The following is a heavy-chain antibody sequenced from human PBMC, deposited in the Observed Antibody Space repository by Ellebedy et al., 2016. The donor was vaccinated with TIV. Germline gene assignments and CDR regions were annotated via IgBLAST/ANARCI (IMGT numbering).Heavy chain of an antibody. J-gene: IGHJ4*02. CDR3: AHASRWYGFPFDY. Sequence: MPSETLSLTCPVYAASISTSYWSLLRQPPGKGLEWIGYVYYSGSTTYNPSLKSRVTISVDPSKNQFSLKLNSVTAADTAVYYCAHASRWYGFPFDYWGQGALVTVSS. V-gene: IGHV4-59*01. CDR1: AASISTSY. D-gene: IGHD6-13*01. CDR2: VYYSGST.